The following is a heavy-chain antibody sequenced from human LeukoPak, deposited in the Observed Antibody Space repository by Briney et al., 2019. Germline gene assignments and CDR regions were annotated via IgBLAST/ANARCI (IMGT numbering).Heavy chain of an antibody. CDR2: IYYSGTT. CDR1: GGSINNYY. D-gene: IGHD3-3*01. J-gene: IGHJ4*02. Sequence: PSETLSLTCTVSGGSINNYYWGWIRQPPGKGLEWIGSIYYSGTTYYNPSLKSRVTISVDTSKNQFSLKLSSVTAADTAFYYCAREMLNGSGYFDYWGQGTLVTVSS. V-gene: IGHV4-39*07. CDR3: AREMLNGSGYFDY.